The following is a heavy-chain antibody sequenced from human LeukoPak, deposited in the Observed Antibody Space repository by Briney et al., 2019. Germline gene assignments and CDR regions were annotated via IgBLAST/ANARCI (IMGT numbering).Heavy chain of an antibody. CDR3: GRDPKLGIRGYTYGYIDY. V-gene: IGHV7-4-1*02. D-gene: IGHD5-18*01. CDR2: INTNTGNP. J-gene: IGHJ4*02. Sequence: ASVKVSCKTSGYTFISYAMNWVRQAPGQGLEWMGWINTNTGNPTYAQGFTRRYVFSLDTSVSTAYLQISGLKADDTAVYYCGRDPKLGIRGYTYGYIDYWGQGTLVTVSS. CDR1: GYTFISYA.